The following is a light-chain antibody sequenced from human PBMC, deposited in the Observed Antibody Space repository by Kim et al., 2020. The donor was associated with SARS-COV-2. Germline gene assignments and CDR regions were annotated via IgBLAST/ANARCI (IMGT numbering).Light chain of an antibody. Sequence: PGERATLSCRASQSVSSAYLAWYQQRPGQAPRLLIYGVSARATGIPDRFSGSGSGTDFTLTISRLEPEDFAVYYCQQYDTAPLTFGPGTKVDIK. V-gene: IGKV3-20*01. J-gene: IGKJ3*01. CDR2: GVS. CDR3: QQYDTAPLT. CDR1: QSVSSAY.